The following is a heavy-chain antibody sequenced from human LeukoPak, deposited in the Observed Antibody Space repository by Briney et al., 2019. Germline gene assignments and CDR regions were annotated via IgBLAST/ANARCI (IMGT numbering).Heavy chain of an antibody. V-gene: IGHV1-8*01. D-gene: IGHD2-2*01. J-gene: IGHJ4*02. CDR3: ARGRYCSSTSCYTTPFDY. CDR2: MNPNSGNT. Sequence: ASVKVSCKASGYTFTSYDINWVRQATGQGLEWMGWMNPNSGNTGYAQKFQGRVTMTRNTSISTAYMELSSLRSEDTAVYYCARGRYCSSTSCYTTPFDYWGQGTLVTVSS. CDR1: GYTFTSYD.